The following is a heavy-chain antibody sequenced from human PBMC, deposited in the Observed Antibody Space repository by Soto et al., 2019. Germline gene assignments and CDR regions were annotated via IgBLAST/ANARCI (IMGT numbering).Heavy chain of an antibody. CDR2: IYYSGST. CDR3: ARHVEAAAGTRFDY. V-gene: IGHV4-39*01. Sequence: SETLSLTCTVSGGSISSSSYYWGWIRQPPGKGLEWIGSIYYSGSTYYNPSLKSRVTISVDTSKNQFSLKLSSVTAADTAVYYCARHVEAAAGTRFDYWGQGTLVTVSS. CDR1: GGSISSSSYY. D-gene: IGHD6-13*01. J-gene: IGHJ4*02.